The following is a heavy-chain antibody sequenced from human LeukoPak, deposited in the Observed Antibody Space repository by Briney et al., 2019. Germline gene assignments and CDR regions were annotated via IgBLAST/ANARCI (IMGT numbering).Heavy chain of an antibody. CDR3: ARRRDIVSTATGTSGPTDY. V-gene: IGHV5-51*01. Sequence: GESLKISCQGSGYSFTDYWIGWVRQMPGKGLEWMGIIYPGDSDTRYSPSSQGQVTISADKSITTAYLQWSSLKASDTAMYYCARRRDIVSTATGTSGPTDYWGQGTLVTVSS. CDR2: IYPGDSDT. D-gene: IGHD5/OR15-5a*01. J-gene: IGHJ4*02. CDR1: GYSFTDYW.